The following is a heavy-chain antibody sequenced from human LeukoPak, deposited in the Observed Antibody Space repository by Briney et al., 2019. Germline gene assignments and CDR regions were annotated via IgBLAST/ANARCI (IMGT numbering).Heavy chain of an antibody. Sequence: GGSLRLSCAASGLTFSDNYMSWIRQAPGKGLEWVSYISSSGSTMYYADSVKGRFTISRDNSKNTLYLQMNSLRAEDTAVYYCARVIVATIIPIDNWFDPWGQGTLVTVSS. CDR3: ARVIVATIIPIDNWFDP. CDR2: ISSSGSTM. V-gene: IGHV3-11*04. CDR1: GLTFSDNY. D-gene: IGHD5-12*01. J-gene: IGHJ5*02.